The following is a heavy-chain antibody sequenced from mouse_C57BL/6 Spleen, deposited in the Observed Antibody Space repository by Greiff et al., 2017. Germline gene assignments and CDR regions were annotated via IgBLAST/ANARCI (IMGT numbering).Heavy chain of an antibody. CDR1: GFTFSDYG. CDR2: ISGGSSTI. Sequence: EVQLVESGGGLVKPGGSLKLSCAASGFTFSDYGMHWVRQAPEKGLEWVAYISGGSSTIYYADTVKGRFTISRDNAKNTLFLQMTSLRSEDTAMYYCARMRMDYWGQGTSVTVTS. J-gene: IGHJ4*01. CDR3: ARMRMDY. V-gene: IGHV5-17*01.